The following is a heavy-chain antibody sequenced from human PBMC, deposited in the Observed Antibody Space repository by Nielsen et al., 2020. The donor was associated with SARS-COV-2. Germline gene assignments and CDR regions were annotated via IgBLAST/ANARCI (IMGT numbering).Heavy chain of an antibody. J-gene: IGHJ4*02. D-gene: IGHD6-13*01. CDR1: GYTFTGYY. Sequence: ASVKVSCKASGYTFTGYYMHWVRQAPGQGLEWMGRINPNSGGTNYAQKFQGRVTMTRDTSISTAYMELSRLRSDDTAVYYCARSASSSRQPFDYWGQGTLVTVSS. CDR3: ARSASSSRQPFDY. V-gene: IGHV1-2*06. CDR2: INPNSGGT.